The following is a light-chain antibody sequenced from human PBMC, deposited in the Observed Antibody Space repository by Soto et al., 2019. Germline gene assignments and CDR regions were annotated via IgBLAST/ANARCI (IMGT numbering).Light chain of an antibody. J-gene: IGKJ1*01. CDR1: QSVSSN. CDR2: GAS. V-gene: IGKV3-15*01. Sequence: EIVMTQSPATLSVSPGERATLSCRASQSVSSNLAGYQQKPGQAPRLLIYGASTRATGIPARFSGSGSGTEFPLTISSPQSEDFAVYYGQQYHNWPPGTFGQGTKVEIK. CDR3: QQYHNWPPGT.